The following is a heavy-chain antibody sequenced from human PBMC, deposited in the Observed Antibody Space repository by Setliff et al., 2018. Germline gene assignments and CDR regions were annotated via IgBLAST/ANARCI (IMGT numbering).Heavy chain of an antibody. CDR1: GGSFSGYY. J-gene: IGHJ4*02. CDR2: INHSGST. Sequence: KPSETLSLTCAVYGGSFSGYYWTWIRQPPGRGLEWIGEINHSGSTNYKPSLESRATISVDTSKNQFSLQLISVTAADTAVYYCAIYCGYDRGYFDFWGQGILVTVSS. V-gene: IGHV4-34*01. CDR3: AIYCGYDRGYFDF. D-gene: IGHD5-12*01.